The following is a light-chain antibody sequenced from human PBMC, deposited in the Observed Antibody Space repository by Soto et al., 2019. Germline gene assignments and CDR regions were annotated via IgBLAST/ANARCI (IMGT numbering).Light chain of an antibody. CDR2: AAS. J-gene: IGKJ5*01. Sequence: DIQMTQSPSSLSAYVGDRGTITCRASQSISRYLNWYQQKPGKAPKXMIYAASSLQSGVPSRFSGSGSETDCTFTISSLQPEDIATYYCQQYDNLPITFGQGTRLEIK. CDR3: QQYDNLPIT. V-gene: IGKV1-33*01. CDR1: QSISRY.